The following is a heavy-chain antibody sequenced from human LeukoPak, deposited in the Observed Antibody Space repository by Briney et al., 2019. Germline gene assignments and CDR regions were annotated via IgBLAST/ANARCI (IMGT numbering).Heavy chain of an antibody. CDR2: IGASGEST. CDR1: GFTFSTYW. V-gene: IGHV3-23*01. CDR3: AKDIQLST. Sequence: PGGSLRLSCAASGFTFSTYWMHWVRQAPGKGLVWVSHIGASGESTYYADSVKGRFTISRDNSKNTLSLQMNSLRVEDTAMYFCAKDIQLSTWGLGTMVTVSS. J-gene: IGHJ3*01. D-gene: IGHD5-24*01.